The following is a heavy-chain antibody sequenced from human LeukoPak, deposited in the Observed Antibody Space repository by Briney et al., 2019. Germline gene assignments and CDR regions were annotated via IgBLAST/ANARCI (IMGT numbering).Heavy chain of an antibody. Sequence: GGSLRLSCAASGFTFSLYSMNWVRQPPGKGLEWVSYISDSGNTIYYADSVKGRFTISRDNAKNSLYLQMNSLRAEDTAVYYCVRMEIFDFWGQGTLVTVSS. V-gene: IGHV3-48*01. CDR2: ISDSGNTI. CDR3: VRMEIFDF. CDR1: GFTFSLYS. D-gene: IGHD3-3*01. J-gene: IGHJ4*02.